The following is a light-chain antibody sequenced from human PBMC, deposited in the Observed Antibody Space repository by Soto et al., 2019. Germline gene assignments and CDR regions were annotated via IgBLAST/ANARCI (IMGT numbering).Light chain of an antibody. CDR2: GND. CDR1: SSNFGAGYD. V-gene: IGLV1-40*01. J-gene: IGLJ1*01. CDR3: QSYGSSPSANFV. Sequence: QSVLTQPPSVSGAPGQRVTISCTGSSSNFGAGYDVHWYQQLPGKAPKLLIYGNDNRPSGVPERFSGSKSGTSASLAITGLRADDEADYYCQSYGSSPSANFVFGTGTKLTVL.